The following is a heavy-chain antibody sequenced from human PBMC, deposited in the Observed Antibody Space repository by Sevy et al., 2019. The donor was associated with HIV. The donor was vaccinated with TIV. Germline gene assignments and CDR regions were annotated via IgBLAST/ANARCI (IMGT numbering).Heavy chain of an antibody. J-gene: IGHJ4*02. V-gene: IGHV3-23*01. Sequence: GGSLRLSCAASGFTFGNYAMSWVRQAPGKGLEWVSCISDRDGSTYYADSVKGRFTISRDNTRNTLYLQMNSLTAEDTAIYYCAKDREGFQLWWDYWGQRSLVTVSS. D-gene: IGHD2-21*01. CDR3: AKDREGFQLWWDY. CDR1: GFTFGNYA. CDR2: ISDRDGST.